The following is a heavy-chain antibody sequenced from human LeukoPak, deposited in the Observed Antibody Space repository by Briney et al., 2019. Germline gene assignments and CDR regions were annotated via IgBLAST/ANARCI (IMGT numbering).Heavy chain of an antibody. D-gene: IGHD6-6*01. V-gene: IGHV4-61*01. CDR1: GGSVSSGSYY. CDR3: ARGVPIAAHPYYFDY. Sequence: SETLSLTCTVSGGSVSSGSYYWSWIRQPPGKGLEWIGYIYYSGSTNYSPSLKSRVTISVDTSKNQFSLKLSSVTAADTAVYYCARGVPIAAHPYYFDYWGQGTLVTVSS. J-gene: IGHJ4*02. CDR2: IYYSGST.